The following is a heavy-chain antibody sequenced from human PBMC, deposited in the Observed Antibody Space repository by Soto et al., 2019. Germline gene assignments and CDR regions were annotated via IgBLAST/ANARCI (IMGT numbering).Heavy chain of an antibody. CDR3: ARDLMRTTESFDY. D-gene: IGHD4-4*01. CDR2: IDPDTGAA. CDR1: GYAFAGQH. V-gene: IGHV1-2*02. J-gene: IGHJ4*02. Sequence: ASVKVSCKASGYAFAGQHIHWVRQAPGQGLEWMGWIDPDTGAADSIEKFRGRIVLTRDTSISTAYMELASLTSDDTAVYYCARDLMRTTESFDYWGQGTVVTVSS.